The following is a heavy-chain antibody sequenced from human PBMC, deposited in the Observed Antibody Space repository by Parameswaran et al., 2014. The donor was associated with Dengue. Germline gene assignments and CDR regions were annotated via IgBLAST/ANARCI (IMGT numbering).Heavy chain of an antibody. J-gene: IGHJ4*02. CDR3: AVNTYGSGSYSVD. D-gene: IGHD3-10*01. Sequence: WVRQAPGQGLEWMGWINTNTGNPAYAQGFTGRFVFSLDTSVSTAYLQISSLKAEDTAVYYCAVNTYGSGSYSVDWGQGTLVTVSS. V-gene: IGHV7-4-1*02. CDR2: INTNTGNP.